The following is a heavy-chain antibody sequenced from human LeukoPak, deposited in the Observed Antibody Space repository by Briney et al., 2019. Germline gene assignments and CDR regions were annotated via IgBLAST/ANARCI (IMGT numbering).Heavy chain of an antibody. V-gene: IGHV3-74*01. Sequence: GGSLRVSCAASGFTFSSYWMHWVRQAPGKGLVWVSRINGDGSSTSYADSVKGRFTISRDNAKNTLCLQRNSLRADDTAVYYCTRDMSPAHFWGQGTLVTVSS. CDR2: INGDGSST. CDR1: GFTFSSYW. D-gene: IGHD3-10*02. J-gene: IGHJ4*02. CDR3: TRDMSPAHF.